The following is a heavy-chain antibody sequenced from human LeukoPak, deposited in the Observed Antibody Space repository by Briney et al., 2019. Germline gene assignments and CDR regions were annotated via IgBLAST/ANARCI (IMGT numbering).Heavy chain of an antibody. J-gene: IGHJ4*02. V-gene: IGHV4-59*01. CDR3: AREWSAFDN. CDR1: GDSISSYY. CDR2: IYYTGST. D-gene: IGHD2-15*01. Sequence: SETLSLTCTVSGDSISSYYWSWIRQPPGKGLEWIGYIYYTGSTSYNPSLKSRVTISVDTSKSQLSLKLWSVTAADTAVYYCAREWSAFDNWAQGTLVTVSS.